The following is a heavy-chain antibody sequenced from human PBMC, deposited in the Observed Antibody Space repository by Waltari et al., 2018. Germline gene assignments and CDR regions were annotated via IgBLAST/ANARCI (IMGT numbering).Heavy chain of an antibody. Sequence: EVQLVESGGGLIQPGGSLRLSCEASGLTVGLNYMSWVRQAPGKGLEWLSAIYSGGNTFYADSVKGRFNISIDNSKNTLYLQMNSLRVDDTAVYYCARDDSYGQFMRFDFWGQGTVVTVSS. CDR1: GLTVGLNY. J-gene: IGHJ4*02. V-gene: IGHV3-53*01. CDR2: IYSGGNT. D-gene: IGHD5-18*01. CDR3: ARDDSYGQFMRFDF.